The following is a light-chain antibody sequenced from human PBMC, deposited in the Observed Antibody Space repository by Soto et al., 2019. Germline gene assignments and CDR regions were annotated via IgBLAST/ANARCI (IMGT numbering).Light chain of an antibody. J-gene: IGLJ1*01. CDR3: SSYTTSRTPV. CDR1: SADVGGYNY. CDR2: EVS. Sequence: QSALTQPASVSGSPGQSITISCTGTSADVGGYNYVSWYQHPPGKAPKLMIYEVSNRPSGVSNRFSGSKSGNTASLTISRLQAEDEGDYYCSSYTTSRTPVFGSGTKLTVL. V-gene: IGLV2-14*01.